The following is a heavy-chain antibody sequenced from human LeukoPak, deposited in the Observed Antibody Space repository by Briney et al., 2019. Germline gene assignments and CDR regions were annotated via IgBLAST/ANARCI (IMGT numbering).Heavy chain of an antibody. CDR2: INPAGSET. V-gene: IGHV3-7*01. J-gene: IGHJ4*02. Sequence: GGSLRLSCAASGFSFSAYWMTWVRQAPGTGLEWVANINPAGSETYYVDPVKGRFSISRDNAKNLVYLQMNSLRAKDTAVYHCARFGYVAAVDVWGQGTPVTVSS. D-gene: IGHD2-15*01. CDR1: GFSFSAYW. CDR3: ARFGYVAAVDV.